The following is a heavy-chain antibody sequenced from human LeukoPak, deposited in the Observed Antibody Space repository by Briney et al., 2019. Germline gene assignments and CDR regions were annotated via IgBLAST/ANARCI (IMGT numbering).Heavy chain of an antibody. CDR2: INPAGSET. V-gene: IGHV3-7*01. J-gene: IGHJ4*02. Sequence: GGSLRLSCAASGFSFSAYWMTWVRQAPGTGLEWVANINPAGSETYYVDPVKGRFSISRDNAKNLVYLQMNSLRAKDTAVYHCARFGYVAAVDVWGQGTPVTVSS. D-gene: IGHD2-15*01. CDR1: GFSFSAYW. CDR3: ARFGYVAAVDV.